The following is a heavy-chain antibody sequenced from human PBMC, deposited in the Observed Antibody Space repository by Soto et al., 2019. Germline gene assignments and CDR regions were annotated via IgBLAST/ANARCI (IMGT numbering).Heavy chain of an antibody. CDR1: GFSFGSYA. J-gene: IGHJ4*02. D-gene: IGHD3-3*01. V-gene: IGHV3-23*01. CDR3: ARWSYLDY. Sequence: DVQLWESGGGLVQPGGALRLSCAASGFSFGSYALSWVRQAPGKGLEWVSTISGSDGKTFYADAVKGRFSISRDTSQNTLHLQMNSLRADDTAIYYCARWSYLDYWGQGTRVTVSS. CDR2: ISGSDGKT.